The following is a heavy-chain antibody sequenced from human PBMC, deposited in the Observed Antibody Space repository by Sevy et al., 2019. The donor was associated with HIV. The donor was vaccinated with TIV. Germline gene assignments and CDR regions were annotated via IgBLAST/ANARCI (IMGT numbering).Heavy chain of an antibody. CDR3: ARDPIQGDYYYYGMDV. D-gene: IGHD2-21*01. V-gene: IGHV3-7*01. J-gene: IGHJ6*02. CDR2: IKQDGSEK. Sequence: GGSLRLSCAASGFTFSSYLMSWVRQAPGKGLEWVANIKQDGSEKYYVDSVKGRFTISRDNAKNPLYLQMNSLRAEDTAVYYCARDPIQGDYYYYGMDVWGQGTTVTVSS. CDR1: GFTFSSYL.